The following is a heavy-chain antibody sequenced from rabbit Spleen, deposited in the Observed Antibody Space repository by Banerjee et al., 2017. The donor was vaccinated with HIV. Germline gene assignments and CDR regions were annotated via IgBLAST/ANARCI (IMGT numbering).Heavy chain of an antibody. CDR1: GFSFSSYYY. D-gene: IGHD1-1*01. CDR2: IYGGSTGTT. Sequence: QEQLVESGGGLVQPEGSLTLTCTASGFSFSSYYYMCWVRQAPGKGLEWIACIYGGSTGTTYYASWAKGRFTISKTSSTTVTLQMTSLTAADTATYFCARGGGDGYYSVGNYFNLWGQGTLVTVS. V-gene: IGHV1S45*01. J-gene: IGHJ4*01. CDR3: ARGGGDGYYSVGNYFNL.